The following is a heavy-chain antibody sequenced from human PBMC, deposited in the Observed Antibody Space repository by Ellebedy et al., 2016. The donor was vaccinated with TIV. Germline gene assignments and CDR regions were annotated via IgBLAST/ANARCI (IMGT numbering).Heavy chain of an antibody. V-gene: IGHV3-7*01. D-gene: IGHD4-17*01. Sequence: GGSLRLSCAASGFSFSSYWMSWVRQAPGKGLEWVANMRQDGGDKYYVDSVKGRFTIARDNAKNSLYLQMSSLRVEDTAVYYCATDGSYGDYRSPTHAFVMWGQGTMVAVSS. J-gene: IGHJ3*02. CDR3: ATDGSYGDYRSPTHAFVM. CDR2: MRQDGGDK. CDR1: GFSFSSYW.